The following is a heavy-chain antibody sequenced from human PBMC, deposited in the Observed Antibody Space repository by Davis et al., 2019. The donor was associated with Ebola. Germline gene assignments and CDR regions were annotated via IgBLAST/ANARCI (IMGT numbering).Heavy chain of an antibody. D-gene: IGHD3-22*01. CDR1: GFTFSSCG. Sequence: GESLKISCAASGFTFSSCGMHWVRQAPGKGLEWVAVIWYDAINKYYADSVKGRFTISRDDSKNTLYLQVNSLRAEDTAVYYCARGSDDSSGYHKDYGMDVWGQGTTVTVSS. J-gene: IGHJ6*02. V-gene: IGHV3-33*01. CDR3: ARGSDDSSGYHKDYGMDV. CDR2: IWYDAINK.